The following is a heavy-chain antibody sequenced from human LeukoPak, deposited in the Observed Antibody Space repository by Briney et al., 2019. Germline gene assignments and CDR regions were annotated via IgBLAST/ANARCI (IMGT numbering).Heavy chain of an antibody. V-gene: IGHV3-30*18. Sequence: GGSLRLSCAASGFRFSNYDMYWVRQAPGKGLEWVAVVSYDGSNKHYADSVKGRITISRDNSKNTLFLQMNSLRTEDTAVYYCAKAEGYDILTGLDYWGQGTLVTVSS. CDR1: GFRFSNYD. J-gene: IGHJ4*02. D-gene: IGHD3-9*01. CDR2: VSYDGSNK. CDR3: AKAEGYDILTGLDY.